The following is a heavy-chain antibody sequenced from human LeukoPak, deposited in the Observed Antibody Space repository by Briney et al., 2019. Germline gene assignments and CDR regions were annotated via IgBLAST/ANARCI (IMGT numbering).Heavy chain of an antibody. CDR2: IYPGDSDT. CDR3: ARFRQGTAMVTTWVVRYFDY. D-gene: IGHD5-18*01. V-gene: IGHV5-51*01. J-gene: IGHJ4*02. CDR1: GYSFTSYW. Sequence: GESLKISCKGSGYSFTSYWIGWVRQMPGKGLEWMGIIYPGDSDTRYSPSFQGQVTISADKSISTAYLQWSSLKASDTAMYYCARFRQGTAMVTTWVVRYFDYWGQGTLVTVSS.